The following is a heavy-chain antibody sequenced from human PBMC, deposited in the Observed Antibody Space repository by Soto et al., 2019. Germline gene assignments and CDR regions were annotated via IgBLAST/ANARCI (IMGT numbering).Heavy chain of an antibody. CDR3: ARVDYEFLGHDAFAV. CDR1: GASISNGGYS. Sequence: QMQLQESGSGLVKPSETLSLTCAVSGASISNGGYSWNWIRQPPGKGLEWVGYIFHTGDTYYHPSLQSRVFMSVDKSKNVFSLKLTSVTAADTAVYYCARVDYEFLGHDAFAVWGQGAMVTVSS. D-gene: IGHD3-3*01. J-gene: IGHJ3*01. V-gene: IGHV4-30-2*01. CDR2: IFHTGDT.